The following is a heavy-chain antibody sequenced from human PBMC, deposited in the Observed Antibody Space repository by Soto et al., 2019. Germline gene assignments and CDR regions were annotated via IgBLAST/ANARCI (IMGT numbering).Heavy chain of an antibody. CDR3: ARDCDLSWFDP. CDR1: CGSISSGSYY. V-gene: IGHV4-39*02. Sequence: SETLSLTCTVSCGSISSGSYYWGWIRQPPGKGLEWIGSIYYSGSTYYNPSLKSRVTISVDTSKNQFSLKLSSVTAADTAVYYCARDCDLSWFDPWGQGTLVTVS. D-gene: IGHD2-21*01. CDR2: IYYSGST. J-gene: IGHJ5*02.